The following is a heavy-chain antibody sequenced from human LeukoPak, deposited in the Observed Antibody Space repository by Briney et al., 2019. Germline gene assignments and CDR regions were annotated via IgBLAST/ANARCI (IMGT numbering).Heavy chain of an antibody. D-gene: IGHD5-12*01. J-gene: IGHJ6*03. V-gene: IGHV3-74*01. CDR1: GFTLSSYW. CDR3: ARQGGVATISGFYYYYMDV. Sequence: GGSLRLSCAASGFTLSSYWMHWVRQAPGKGLVWVSRINSDGSSTSYADSVKGRFTISRDNAKNTLYLQMNSLRAEDTAVYYCARQGGVATISGFYYYYMDVWGKGTTVTVSS. CDR2: INSDGSST.